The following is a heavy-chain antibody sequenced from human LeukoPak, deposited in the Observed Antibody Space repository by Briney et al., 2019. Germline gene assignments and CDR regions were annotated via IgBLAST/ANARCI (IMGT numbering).Heavy chain of an antibody. J-gene: IGHJ6*03. Sequence: GASVKVSCKASGYTFTGYYMHWVRQAPGQGLEWMGWINPNSGGTNYAQKFQGRVTMTRDTSISTAYMELSRLRSDDTAVYYCARDGSYRPYYYYYYMDVRGKGTTVTISS. V-gene: IGHV1-2*02. CDR1: GYTFTGYY. CDR3: ARDGSYRPYYYYYYMDV. D-gene: IGHD1-26*01. CDR2: INPNSGGT.